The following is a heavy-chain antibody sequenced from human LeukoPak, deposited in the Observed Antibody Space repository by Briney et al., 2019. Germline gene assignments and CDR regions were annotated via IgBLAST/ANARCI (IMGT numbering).Heavy chain of an antibody. J-gene: IGHJ6*03. CDR2: MNPNSGNT. CDR1: GYTFTSYD. V-gene: IGHV1-8*03. Sequence: ASVKVSCKASGYTFTSYDINWVRQATGQGLEWMGWMNPNSGNTGYAQKFQGRVTITRNTSISTAYMELTSLRSEDTAVYYCAGGREGCSSSSGYCEYYYYYMDVWGKGTTVTVSS. D-gene: IGHD2-2*01. CDR3: AGGREGCSSSSGYCEYYYYYMDV.